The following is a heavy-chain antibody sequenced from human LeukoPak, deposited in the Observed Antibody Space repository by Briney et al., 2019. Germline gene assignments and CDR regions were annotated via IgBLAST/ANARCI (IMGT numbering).Heavy chain of an antibody. CDR2: ISGSGGST. V-gene: IGHV3-23*01. Sequence: GGSLRLSRAASGITFSSFAMSWVRQAPGKGLEWVSTISGSGGSTYYADSVKGRFTISRDNSKNTLYLQMNTLRAEDTAVYYCAKDRGGITFQLGWWGQGTLVTVSS. CDR1: GITFSSFA. D-gene: IGHD1-20*01. CDR3: AKDRGGITFQLGW. J-gene: IGHJ4*02.